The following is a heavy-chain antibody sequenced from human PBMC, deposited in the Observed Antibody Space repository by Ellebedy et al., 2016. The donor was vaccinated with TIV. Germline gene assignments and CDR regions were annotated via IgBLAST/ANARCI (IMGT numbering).Heavy chain of an antibody. Sequence: SETLALTCTVSGGSIRSHYWSWIRQPPGKGPEWIGYIYESGDTNYNPSLKSRVTMSIDTSKSQFSLKLRSVTAADTAVYYCASLFYDDVWERTNCFDFWGQGTLVTVSS. CDR2: IYESGDT. CDR3: ASLFYDDVWERTNCFDF. D-gene: IGHD3-16*01. J-gene: IGHJ4*02. CDR1: GGSIRSHY. V-gene: IGHV4-59*11.